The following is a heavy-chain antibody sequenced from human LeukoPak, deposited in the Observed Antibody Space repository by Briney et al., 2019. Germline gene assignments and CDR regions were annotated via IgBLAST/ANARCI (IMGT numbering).Heavy chain of an antibody. CDR1: GASINNYY. D-gene: IGHD5-18*01. J-gene: IGHJ4*02. Sequence: SETLSLTCTASGASINNYYWSWIRQPPGKGLEYIGFIYYSGTTNYNPSLKSRVTISVDTSKNQFSLKLSSVTAADTAVYYCARLGGGYSYGYYLDYWGQGTLVTVSS. V-gene: IGHV4-59*08. CDR2: IYYSGTT. CDR3: ARLGGGYSYGYYLDY.